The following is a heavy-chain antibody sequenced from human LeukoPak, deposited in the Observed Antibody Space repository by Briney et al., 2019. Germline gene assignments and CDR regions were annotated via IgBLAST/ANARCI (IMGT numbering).Heavy chain of an antibody. CDR1: GGSISSYY. J-gene: IGHJ4*02. Sequence: SETLSLTCTVSGGSISSYYWSWIRQPPGKGLEWIGYIYYTGSTNYNPSLKSRVTISVDMSKNQFSLKVRSVTAADTAVYYCARGGWQDIMYWGQGTLVTVSS. V-gene: IGHV4-59*01. CDR2: IYYTGST. CDR3: ARGGWQDIMY. D-gene: IGHD5-12*01.